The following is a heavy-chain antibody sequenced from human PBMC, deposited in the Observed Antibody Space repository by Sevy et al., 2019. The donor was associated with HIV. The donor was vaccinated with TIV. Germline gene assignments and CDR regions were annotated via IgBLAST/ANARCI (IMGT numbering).Heavy chain of an antibody. Sequence: ASVKVSCKASGGTFSSYAISWVRQAPGQGLEWMGGIIPIFGTANYAQKFQGRVTITADESTSTAYMELSSLRSEDTAVYYCTRVLRAYDFWSSYYGVWGQGTLVTVSS. V-gene: IGHV1-69*13. J-gene: IGHJ4*02. CDR3: TRVLRAYDFWSSYYGV. CDR2: IIPIFGTA. D-gene: IGHD3-3*01. CDR1: GGTFSSYA.